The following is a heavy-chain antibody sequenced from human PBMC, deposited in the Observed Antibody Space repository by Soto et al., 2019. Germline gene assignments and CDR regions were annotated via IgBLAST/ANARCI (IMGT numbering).Heavy chain of an antibody. J-gene: IGHJ4*02. Sequence: GGSLRLSCAASGFTFSSYSMNWVRQAPGKGLEWVSSISSSSSYIYYADSVKGRFTISRDNAKNSLYLQMNSLRAEDTAVYYCAPAYCGGDCYARGQPFDYWGQGTLVTVSS. CDR1: GFTFSSYS. CDR3: APAYCGGDCYARGQPFDY. CDR2: ISSSSSYI. D-gene: IGHD2-21*02. V-gene: IGHV3-21*01.